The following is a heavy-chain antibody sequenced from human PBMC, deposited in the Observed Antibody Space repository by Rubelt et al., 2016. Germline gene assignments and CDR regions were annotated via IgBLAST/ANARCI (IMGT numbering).Heavy chain of an antibody. CDR3: AKDVEGYFDY. CDR2: ISYDGSNK. Sequence: VRQAPGKGLEWVAVISYDGSNKYYADSVKGRFTISRDNSKNTLYLQMNSLRAEDTAVYYCAKDVEGYFDYWGQGTLVTVSS. V-gene: IGHV3-30*04. J-gene: IGHJ4*02.